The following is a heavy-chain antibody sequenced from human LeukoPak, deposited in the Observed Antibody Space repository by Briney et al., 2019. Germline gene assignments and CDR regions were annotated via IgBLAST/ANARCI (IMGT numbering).Heavy chain of an antibody. CDR2: IYYSGST. CDR1: GGSISSSGYY. D-gene: IGHD3-22*01. Sequence: SETLSLTCIVSGGSISSSGYYWGWIRQPPGKGLEWIGNIYYSGSTYYNPSLKSRVTIAVDTSKNQFSLKLSSVTAADTAVYYCTRQDTMIVVFSTPNYYYYIDVWGKGTTVTVSS. J-gene: IGHJ6*03. CDR3: TRQDTMIVVFSTPNYYYYIDV. V-gene: IGHV4-39*01.